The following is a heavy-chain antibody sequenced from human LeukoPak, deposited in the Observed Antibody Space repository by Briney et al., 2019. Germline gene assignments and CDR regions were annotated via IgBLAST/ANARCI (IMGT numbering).Heavy chain of an antibody. V-gene: IGHV3-7*01. CDR3: ATEVPGGWNAFDM. CDR2: INEDGGET. D-gene: IGHD2-2*01. Sequence: GGSLRLSCAASGFRFSTFWMSWVRQAPGEGLGWVANINEDGGETYYVGSVRGRFTISRDNAKNSLYLEMSSLRAEDTAVYYCATEVPGGWNAFDMWGQGTMVTVSS. J-gene: IGHJ3*02. CDR1: GFRFSTFW.